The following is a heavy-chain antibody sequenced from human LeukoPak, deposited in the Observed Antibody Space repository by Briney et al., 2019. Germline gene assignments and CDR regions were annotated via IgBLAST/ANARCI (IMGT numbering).Heavy chain of an antibody. CDR1: GFTFSSNW. Sequence: PGGSLRLSCAASGFTFSSNWMHWVRQAPGKGLVWVSRINSDGSSTSYADSVKGRFTISRDNARNTLYLQMNSLRAEDTAVYYCVRAGEVAIINYYYYMDVWGKGTTVTVSS. D-gene: IGHD5-12*01. V-gene: IGHV3-74*01. J-gene: IGHJ6*03. CDR2: INSDGSST. CDR3: VRAGEVAIINYYYYMDV.